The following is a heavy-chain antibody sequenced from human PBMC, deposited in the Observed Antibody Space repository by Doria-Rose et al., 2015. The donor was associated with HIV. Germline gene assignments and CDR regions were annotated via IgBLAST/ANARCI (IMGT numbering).Heavy chain of an antibody. CDR2: TFSDDER. D-gene: IGHD6-13*01. Sequence: QVTLKESGPVLVKPTETLTLTCTASGVSLSSPGMGVSWIRQPPGKALEWLANTFSDDERSYNTSLKSRLTISRGTSKSQVVLTMTDMDPVDTATYYCARIKSSRWYHKYYFDFWGQGTLVIVSA. J-gene: IGHJ4*02. CDR3: ARIKSSRWYHKYYFDF. CDR1: GVSLSSPGMG. V-gene: IGHV2-26*01.